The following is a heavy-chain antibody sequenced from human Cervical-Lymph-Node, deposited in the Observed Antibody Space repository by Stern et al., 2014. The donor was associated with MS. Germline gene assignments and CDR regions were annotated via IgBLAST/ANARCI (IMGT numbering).Heavy chain of an antibody. CDR1: GGTFSTYS. CDR3: ARYRGTFYFDN. D-gene: IGHD1-1*01. J-gene: IGHJ4*02. V-gene: IGHV1-69*06. Sequence: VQLVESGAEVKRPGSSVRVACKASGGTFSTYSISWVRQAPGQGLEWMGGIILIVGTVNYAQKFQGRVTMSADKSTSTAYLDLTSLRSEDTAMYYCARYRGTFYFDNWGQGTLVTVSS. CDR2: IILIVGTV.